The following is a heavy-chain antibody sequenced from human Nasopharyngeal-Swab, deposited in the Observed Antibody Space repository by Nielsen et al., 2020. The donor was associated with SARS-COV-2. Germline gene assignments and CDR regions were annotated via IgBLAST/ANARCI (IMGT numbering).Heavy chain of an antibody. V-gene: IGHV3-48*02. J-gene: IGHJ4*02. CDR2: ISSASSLK. CDR1: GFTFSSFS. Sequence: GGSLRLSCAASGFTFSSFSMNWVRQAPGKGLEWASYISSASSLKYYADSVRGRFTVSRDNAKDSLYLQMNSLTDEDTAVYYCARGAYCAGAVCYTSSSFVEYWDQGTLVTVSS. CDR3: ARGAYCAGAVCYTSSSFVEY. D-gene: IGHD2-8*02.